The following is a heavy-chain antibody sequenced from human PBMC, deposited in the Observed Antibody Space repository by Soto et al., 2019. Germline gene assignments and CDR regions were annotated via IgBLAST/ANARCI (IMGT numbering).Heavy chain of an antibody. V-gene: IGHV3-21*04. CDR3: AKVGGSNLGRRVNYYIDV. J-gene: IGHJ6*03. D-gene: IGHD2-15*01. CDR2: ISSSSSNT. Sequence: GGSLRLSCAASGFSFSSYSMNWVRQAPGKGLEWVSSISSSSSNTYYADSVKGRFTISRDNSKNSLYLQMNSLRAEDTAVYYCAKVGGSNLGRRVNYYIDVWGKGTTVTVSS. CDR1: GFSFSSYS.